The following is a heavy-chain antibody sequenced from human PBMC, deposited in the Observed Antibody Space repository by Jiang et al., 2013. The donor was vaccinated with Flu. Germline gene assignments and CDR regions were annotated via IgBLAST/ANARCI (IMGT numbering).Heavy chain of an antibody. CDR3: ARGYCSGGSCYSGHYFDY. D-gene: IGHD2-15*01. CDR1: GYTFTSYA. CDR2: INTNTGNP. Sequence: SVKVSCKASGYTFTSYAMNWVRQAPGQGLEWMGWINTNTGNPTYAQGFTGRFVFSLDTSVSTAYLQISSLKAEDTAVYYCARGYCSGGSCYSGHYFDYWGQGTLVTVSS. V-gene: IGHV7-4-1*02. J-gene: IGHJ4*02.